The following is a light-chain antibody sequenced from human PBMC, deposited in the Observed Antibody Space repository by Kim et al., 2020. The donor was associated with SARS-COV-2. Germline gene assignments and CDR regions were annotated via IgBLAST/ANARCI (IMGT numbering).Light chain of an antibody. CDR2: GAS. J-gene: IGKJ1*01. V-gene: IGKV3-15*01. CDR1: HNVGIN. Sequence: FPGESATLSCRASHNVGINLAWYQQKPGQAPRLLIYGASTRATGIPARFSGSGSGTEFTLTISSLQSEDFAVYYCQQYNNWLTWTFGQGTKVDIK. CDR3: QQYNNWLTWT.